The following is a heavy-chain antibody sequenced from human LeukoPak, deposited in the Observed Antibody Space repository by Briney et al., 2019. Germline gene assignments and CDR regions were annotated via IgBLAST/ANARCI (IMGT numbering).Heavy chain of an antibody. CDR1: GYTFTSYD. CDR3: ASWRDSSGWYYFDY. Sequence: GASVKVSCKASGYTFTSYDINWVRQATGQRLEWMGWMNPNSGNTGYAQKFQGRVTMTRNTSISTAYMELSSLRSEDTAVYYCASWRDSSGWYYFDYWGQGTLVTVSS. V-gene: IGHV1-8*01. D-gene: IGHD6-19*01. CDR2: MNPNSGNT. J-gene: IGHJ4*02.